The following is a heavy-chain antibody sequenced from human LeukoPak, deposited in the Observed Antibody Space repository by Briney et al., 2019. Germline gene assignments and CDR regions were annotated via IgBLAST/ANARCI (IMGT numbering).Heavy chain of an antibody. V-gene: IGHV5-51*01. D-gene: IGHD5-18*01. CDR2: IYPGDSDT. Sequence: PGESLKISCKGSGYSFTSYWIGWVRQMPGKGLEWMGIIYPGDSDTRYSPSFQGQVTISADKSISTAYLQWSSLKASDTAMYYCARQTVDDTAMVKVGVAPAFYGMDVWGQGTTVTVSS. J-gene: IGHJ6*02. CDR1: GYSFTSYW. CDR3: ARQTVDDTAMVKVGVAPAFYGMDV.